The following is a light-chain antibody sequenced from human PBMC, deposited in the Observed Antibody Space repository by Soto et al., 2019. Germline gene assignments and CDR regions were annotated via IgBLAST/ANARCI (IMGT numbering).Light chain of an antibody. CDR2: GAS. J-gene: IGKJ5*01. CDR3: QQLNSYPIT. Sequence: DIQLTQSPSFLSASVGDRVTITCRASQDIISYLAWYQQKPGRAPKLLIYGASTLQSGVPLRFSGGGSGTEFTLTISSLQPEDFATYYCQQLNSYPITFGQGTRLEIK. V-gene: IGKV1-9*01. CDR1: QDIISY.